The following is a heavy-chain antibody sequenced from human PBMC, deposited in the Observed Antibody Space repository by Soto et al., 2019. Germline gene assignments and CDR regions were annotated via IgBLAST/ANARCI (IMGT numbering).Heavy chain of an antibody. CDR2: IIPIFGTA. CDR1: GGTFSSYA. J-gene: IGHJ4*02. D-gene: IGHD5-12*01. V-gene: IGHV1-69*06. Sequence: ASVKVSCKASGGTFSSYAISGVRQAPGQGLEWMGGIIPIFGTANYAQKFQGRVTITADKSTSTAYMELSSLRSEDTAVYYCASGGASDIVATTYYYFDYWGQGTLVTVSS. CDR3: ASGGASDIVATTYYYFDY.